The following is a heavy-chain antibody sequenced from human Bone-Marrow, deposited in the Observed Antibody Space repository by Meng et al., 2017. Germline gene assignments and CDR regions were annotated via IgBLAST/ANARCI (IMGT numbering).Heavy chain of an antibody. CDR2: IKHSGST. J-gene: IGHJ3*02. D-gene: IGHD1-26*01. Sequence: SDTLSLTCAVHGGSFSGYYWSWIRQPPGKGLEWIGEIKHSGSTNYNPSLKSRVTISVDTSKNQFSLKLSSVTAADTAVYYCARVPLVGDYDSRRHAFDIWGQGTMVTVSS. CDR3: ARVPLVGDYDSRRHAFDI. CDR1: GGSFSGYY. V-gene: IGHV4-34*01.